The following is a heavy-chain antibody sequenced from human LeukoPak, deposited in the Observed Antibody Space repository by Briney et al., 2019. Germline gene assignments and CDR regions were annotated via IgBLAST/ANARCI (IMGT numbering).Heavy chain of an antibody. V-gene: IGHV3-33*01. Sequence: PGGSLRLSCAASGFTFSSYGMHLVRQAPGKGLEWVAVIWYDGSNKYYADSVKGRFTISRDNSKNTLYLQMNSLRAEDTAVYYCRSVVVTPEWYFDLWGRGTLVTVSS. D-gene: IGHD2-15*01. CDR2: IWYDGSNK. J-gene: IGHJ2*01. CDR1: GFTFSSYG. CDR3: RSVVVTPEWYFDL.